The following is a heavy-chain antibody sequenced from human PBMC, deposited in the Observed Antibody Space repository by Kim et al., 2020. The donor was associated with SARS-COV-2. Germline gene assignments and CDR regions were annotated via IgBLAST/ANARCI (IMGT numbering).Heavy chain of an antibody. CDR2: IRTYNGNT. Sequence: ASVKVSCKASGYTFTTYGISWVRQAPGQGLEWMGRIRTYNGNTNYAQKLQDRVTMTTDTSTTTAYMELRSLTSDDTAVYYCVRAFEYSSPFDYWGRGTLVTVSS. V-gene: IGHV1-18*01. J-gene: IGHJ4*02. CDR1: GYTFTTYG. CDR3: VRAFEYSSPFDY. D-gene: IGHD6-13*01.